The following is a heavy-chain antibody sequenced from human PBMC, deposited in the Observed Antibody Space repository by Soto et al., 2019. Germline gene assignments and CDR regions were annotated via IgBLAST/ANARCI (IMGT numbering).Heavy chain of an antibody. J-gene: IGHJ4*02. CDR1: GGTFSSYT. CDR2: IIPILGIA. V-gene: IGHV1-69*02. CDR3: ARGPIVVVIAYFDY. Sequence: QVQLVQSGAEVKKPGSSVKVSCKASGGTFSSYTISWVRQAPGQGLEWMGRIIPILGIANYAQKFQGRVTITAEKSTSTAYMELSSLRSEDTAVYYCARGPIVVVIAYFDYWGQGTLVTVSS. D-gene: IGHD2-21*01.